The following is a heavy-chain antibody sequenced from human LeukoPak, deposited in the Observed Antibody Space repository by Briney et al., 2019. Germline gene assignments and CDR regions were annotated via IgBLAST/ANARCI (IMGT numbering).Heavy chain of an antibody. V-gene: IGHV1-2*02. CDR3: ARDQCTNGVCYPWFDP. CDR2: INPNSGGT. J-gene: IGHJ5*02. CDR1: GYTFTGYY. D-gene: IGHD2-8*01. Sequence: ASVKVSCKASGYTFTGYYMHWVRQAPGQGLEWMGWINPNSGGTNYAQKFQGRVTMTRDTSISTAYMELSRLRSDDTAVYYCARDQCTNGVCYPWFDPWGQGTQVTVSS.